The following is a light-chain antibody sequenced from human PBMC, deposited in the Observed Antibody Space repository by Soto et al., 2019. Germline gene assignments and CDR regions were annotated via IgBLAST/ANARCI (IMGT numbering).Light chain of an antibody. CDR2: TDN. CDR3: QSFAGSMSYL. Sequence: QSVLTQPPSVSGAPGQTVTISCTGSSTNIGAGYDVPWYQQLPGTAPKLLIYTDNNRPSGVPDRFSGSKSGTSASLAISGLQAEDEADYYCQSFAGSMSYLFGGGTKLTVL. J-gene: IGLJ2*01. CDR1: STNIGAGYD. V-gene: IGLV1-40*01.